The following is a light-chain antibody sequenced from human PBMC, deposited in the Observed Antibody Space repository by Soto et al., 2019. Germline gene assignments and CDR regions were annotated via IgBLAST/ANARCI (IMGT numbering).Light chain of an antibody. Sequence: IVLTQSLGPLSLTQGERATLFCRAGQSASSNYLARYQHKPGQAPGLLIYAASSRATGIPDRFSGSGSGTDFTLTIDGLEPEDVVGYYCQQYGYSPITFGQGTRLE. CDR1: QSASSNY. CDR3: QQYGYSPIT. J-gene: IGKJ5*01. CDR2: AAS. V-gene: IGKV3-20*01.